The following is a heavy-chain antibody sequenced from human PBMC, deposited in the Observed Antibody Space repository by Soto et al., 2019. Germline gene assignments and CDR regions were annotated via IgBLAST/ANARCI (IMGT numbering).Heavy chain of an antibody. V-gene: IGHV3-33*01. CDR3: ARDFSGDYGDNGSND. D-gene: IGHD4-17*01. J-gene: IGHJ1*01. Sequence: QVQLVESGGGVVQPGRSLRLSCAASGFTFSSYGMHWVRQAPGKGLEWVAVIWYDGSNKYYADSVKGRFTISRDNSKNSLYLQMNRLRGEETAVYYCARDFSGDYGDNGSNDWGQGTLVTVAS. CDR2: IWYDGSNK. CDR1: GFTFSSYG.